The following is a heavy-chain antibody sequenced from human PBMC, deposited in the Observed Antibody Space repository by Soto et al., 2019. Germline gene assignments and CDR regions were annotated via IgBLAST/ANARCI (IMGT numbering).Heavy chain of an antibody. D-gene: IGHD3-10*01. CDR1: GYIFINYG. CDR3: ARSAGVVDGDDY. Sequence: QVQLVQSGAEVKQPGASVKVSCKTSGYIFINYGISWVRQAPGQGLEWMGWINSFNGNTNSAHKLQNRVTMTTDTSTNTAYMELRSLTVDHTAVYYCARSAGVVDGDDYWGQGTLVTVSS. J-gene: IGHJ4*02. V-gene: IGHV1-18*01. CDR2: INSFNGNT.